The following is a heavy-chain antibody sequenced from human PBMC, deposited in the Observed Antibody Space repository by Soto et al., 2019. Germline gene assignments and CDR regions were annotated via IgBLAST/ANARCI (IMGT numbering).Heavy chain of an antibody. CDR3: ARVSRLLWFGELSSDYYGMDV. D-gene: IGHD3-10*01. J-gene: IGHJ6*02. CDR1: GCTFSSYT. CDR2: IIPILGIA. V-gene: IGHV1-69*02. Sequence: SVKVSCKASGCTFSSYTISWVRQAPGQGLEWMGRIIPILGIANYAQKFQGRVTITADKSTSTAYMELSSLRSEDTAVYYCARVSRLLWFGELSSDYYGMDVWGQGTTVTSP.